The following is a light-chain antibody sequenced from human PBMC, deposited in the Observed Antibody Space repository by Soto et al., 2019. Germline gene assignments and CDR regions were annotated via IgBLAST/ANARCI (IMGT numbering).Light chain of an antibody. V-gene: IGLV2-23*01. J-gene: IGLJ2*01. CDR1: SSDVGSYNL. CDR3: CSYAGSRVV. CDR2: EGS. Sequence: QSALTQPASVSGSPGQSITISCTGTSSDVGSYNLVSWYQQHPGKAPKLMIYEGSKRPSGVSNRFSGSKSGNTASLTISGLQAEDGADYYCCSYAGSRVVFGGGTKVTVL.